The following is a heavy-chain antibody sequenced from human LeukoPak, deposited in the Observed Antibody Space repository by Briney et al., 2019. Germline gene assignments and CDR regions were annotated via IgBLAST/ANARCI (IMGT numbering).Heavy chain of an antibody. J-gene: IGHJ5*02. CDR2: IYYSGST. V-gene: IGHV4-59*11. D-gene: IGHD6-6*01. CDR1: GGSISSHY. Sequence: SETLSLTCTLSGGSISSHYWSWIRQPPGKGLEWIGYIYYSGSTNYNPSLKSRVTISVDTSKNQFSLKLSSVTAADTAVYYCARDRRPAENWFDPWGQGTLVTVSS. CDR3: ARDRRPAENWFDP.